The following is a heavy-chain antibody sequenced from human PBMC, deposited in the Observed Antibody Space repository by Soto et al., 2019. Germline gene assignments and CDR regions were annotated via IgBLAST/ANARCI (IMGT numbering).Heavy chain of an antibody. Sequence: PSETLSLTCTVSGGSISSYYWSWIRQPPGKGLEWIGYIYYSGSTNYNPSLKSRVTISVDTSKNQFSLKLSSVTAADTAVYYCARLDYDFWSGYECYYMDVWGKGTTVTVSS. CDR1: GGSISSYY. CDR2: IYYSGST. V-gene: IGHV4-59*08. J-gene: IGHJ6*03. CDR3: ARLDYDFWSGYECYYMDV. D-gene: IGHD3-3*01.